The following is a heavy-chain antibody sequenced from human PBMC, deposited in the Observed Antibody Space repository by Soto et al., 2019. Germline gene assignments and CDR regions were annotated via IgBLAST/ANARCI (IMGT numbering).Heavy chain of an antibody. Sequence: GSLRLSCAASGFIFSNYETNWVRQAPGKGLEWLSYIAGNGNTIYYANSVKGRFTVSRDNARGSLFLQMNSLRAADTAVYYCARGYCSGSTCYSGGYWGQGTVVTVSS. CDR2: IAGNGNTI. V-gene: IGHV3-48*03. CDR3: ARGYCSGSTCYSGGY. D-gene: IGHD2-15*01. CDR1: GFIFSNYE. J-gene: IGHJ4*02.